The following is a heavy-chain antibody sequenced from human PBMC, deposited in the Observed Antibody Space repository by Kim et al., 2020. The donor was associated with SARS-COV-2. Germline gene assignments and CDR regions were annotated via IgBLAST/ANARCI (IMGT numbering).Heavy chain of an antibody. CDR3: ARDMSEVVTMDDAFDM. CDR2: LNPKTGDT. V-gene: IGHV1-2*02. Sequence: ASVKVSCKASGYTFSAYYMLWVRQAPGQGLEWMGWLNPKTGDTDSVKKFRGRVTMTRDTSTSTAFLEMKRLESDDTAVYYCARDMSEVVTMDDAFDMWGQ. D-gene: IGHD3-22*01. CDR1: GYTFSAYY. J-gene: IGHJ3*02.